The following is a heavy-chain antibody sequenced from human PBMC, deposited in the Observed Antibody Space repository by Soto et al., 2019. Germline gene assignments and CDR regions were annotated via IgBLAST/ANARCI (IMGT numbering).Heavy chain of an antibody. V-gene: IGHV1-46*01. Sequence: ASVKVSCKASGYLLTAYSMHWVRLAPGQGLEWMGVVNPSGGSTKYAQNFQGRVTMTRDTSTTTIYMELSSLRSDDTAIYYCAREENCSGGTCYSEYFHRWGQGTLVTVSS. D-gene: IGHD2-15*01. CDR1: GYLLTAYS. CDR3: AREENCSGGTCYSEYFHR. CDR2: VNPSGGST. J-gene: IGHJ1*01.